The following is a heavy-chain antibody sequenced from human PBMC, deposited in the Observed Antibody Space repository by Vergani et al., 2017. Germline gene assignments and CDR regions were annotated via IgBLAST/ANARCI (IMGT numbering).Heavy chain of an antibody. J-gene: IGHJ6*04. CDR1: GFTFNSYS. D-gene: IGHD2-2*01. V-gene: IGHV3-30*03. Sequence: VQLVESGGGLVQPGGSLRLSCAASGFTFNSYSMNWVRQAPGKGLEWVAVISYDGSNKYYADSVKGRFTISRDNSKNTLYLQMNSLRAEDTAVYYCARDIRRYCSSTSCWVPMDVWGKGTTVTVSS. CDR2: ISYDGSNK. CDR3: ARDIRRYCSSTSCWVPMDV.